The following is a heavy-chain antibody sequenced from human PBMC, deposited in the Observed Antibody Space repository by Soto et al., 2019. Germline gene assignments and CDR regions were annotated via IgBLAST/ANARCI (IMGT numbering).Heavy chain of an antibody. V-gene: IGHV4-31*11. Sequence: QVQLRESGPGLVKPSETLSLTCAVSGGSITSGGSYWSWVRQHPGKGLEWIGHVYYSWSAYYNPSPKMQVAISVDTSKNHFSLSVNYVTAADTAVYYCAKSLPGGTIYYMNVWGEGTTITVTS. CDR2: VYYSWSA. CDR1: GGSITSGGSY. CDR3: AKSLPGGTIYYMNV. D-gene: IGHD1-26*01. J-gene: IGHJ6*03.